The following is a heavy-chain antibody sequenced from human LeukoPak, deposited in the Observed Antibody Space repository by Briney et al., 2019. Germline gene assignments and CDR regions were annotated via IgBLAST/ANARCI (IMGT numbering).Heavy chain of an antibody. Sequence: PSQTLSLTCAVFGGSISSGDYPWSWIRQPPGKGLEWIGYIFHTGHTSYNPSLKSRVTISVDMSKNQLSLKLSSVTAADTAVYYCARGFYGSGSQFDYWGQGTLVNVSS. CDR2: IFHTGHT. CDR3: ARGFYGSGSQFDY. D-gene: IGHD3-10*01. CDR1: GGSISSGDYP. V-gene: IGHV4-30-2*01. J-gene: IGHJ4*02.